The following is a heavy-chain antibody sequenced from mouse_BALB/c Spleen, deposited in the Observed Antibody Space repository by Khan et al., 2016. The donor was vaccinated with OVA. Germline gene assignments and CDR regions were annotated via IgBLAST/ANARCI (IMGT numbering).Heavy chain of an antibody. V-gene: IGHV1S135*01. J-gene: IGHJ3*01. CDR3: TRHGYVAWFTY. Sequence: EVQLQQSGPELMKPGASVKISCKASGYSFTSYYIHWVIQSHGKSLEWIGYIDPFSGDTTYTQKFKGRATLTVDKSSSTAYIHLSNLTSEDSAVYYCTRHGYVAWFTYWGQGTLVTVSA. CDR2: IDPFSGDT. D-gene: IGHD2-2*01. CDR1: GYSFTSYY.